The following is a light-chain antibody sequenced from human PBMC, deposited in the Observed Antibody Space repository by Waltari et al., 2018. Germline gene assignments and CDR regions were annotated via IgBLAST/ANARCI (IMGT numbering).Light chain of an antibody. CDR2: AAS. V-gene: IGKV1-16*02. CDR1: EGIRNY. CDR3: QQYNQYPHT. Sequence: DIQMTQSPSSLSASIGDRVTITCRASEGIRNYVAWFQQKPGKAPTSLIYAASTLHRGVPSKFTGSGFETDFTLTITSLQPDDFATYYCQQYNQYPHTFGQGTRLEI. J-gene: IGKJ2*01.